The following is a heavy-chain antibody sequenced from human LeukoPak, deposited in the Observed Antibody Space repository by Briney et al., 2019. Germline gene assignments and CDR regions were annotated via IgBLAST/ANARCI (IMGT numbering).Heavy chain of an antibody. CDR3: AITPNWRTGYYFDY. D-gene: IGHD2-8*02. J-gene: IGHJ4*02. V-gene: IGHV1-8*01. Sequence: GASVKVSCKASGYTFTSYDINWVRQATGQGLEWMGWMNPNSGNTGYAQKFQGRVTMTRNTSISTAYMELSSLRSEDTAVYYCAITPNWRTGYYFDYGGQGTLVTVSS. CDR2: MNPNSGNT. CDR1: GYTFTSYD.